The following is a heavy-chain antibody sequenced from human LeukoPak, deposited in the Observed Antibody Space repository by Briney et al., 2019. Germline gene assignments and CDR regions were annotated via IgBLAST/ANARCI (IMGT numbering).Heavy chain of an antibody. CDR2: ISGGSSYI. D-gene: IGHD6-13*01. CDR1: GFTLSTYS. CDR3: ASGSEYTSSWWYYFDY. J-gene: IGHJ4*02. Sequence: PGGSLRLSCAASGFTLSTYSMNWVRQAPGKGLEWVSSISGGSSYIYYADSVKSRFTISRDNAKSSLYLQMNSLRAEDTAVYYCASGSEYTSSWWYYFDYWGQGTLVTVSS. V-gene: IGHV3-21*01.